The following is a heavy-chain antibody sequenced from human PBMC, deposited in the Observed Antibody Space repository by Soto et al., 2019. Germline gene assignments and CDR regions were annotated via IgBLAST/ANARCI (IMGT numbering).Heavy chain of an antibody. D-gene: IGHD6-19*01. CDR3: ARSREQWLVDASDI. CDR1: GGSFSGYY. CDR2: VNPTGST. V-gene: IGHV4-34*01. Sequence: ASETLSLTCAVCGGSFSGYYWSWIRQSPGKGLEWIGEVNPTGSTKYNPSLKSRVTISVDTSKNQFSLNLNSVTAADTALYYCARSREQWLVDASDIWGQGTMVTVSS. J-gene: IGHJ3*02.